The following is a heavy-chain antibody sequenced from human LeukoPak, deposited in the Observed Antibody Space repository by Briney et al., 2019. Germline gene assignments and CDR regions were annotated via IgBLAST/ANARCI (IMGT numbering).Heavy chain of an antibody. CDR2: IYTSGST. CDR3: ARASSTVTTYIDY. V-gene: IGHV4-4*07. J-gene: IGHJ4*02. Sequence: SETLSLTCTVSGGSISSYYWSWVRQPAGKGLKWIGRIYTSGSTNYNPSLKSRVTISVDKSKNQFSLKLSSVTAADTAAYYCARASSTVTTYIDYWGQGTLVTVSS. D-gene: IGHD4-17*01. CDR1: GGSISSYY.